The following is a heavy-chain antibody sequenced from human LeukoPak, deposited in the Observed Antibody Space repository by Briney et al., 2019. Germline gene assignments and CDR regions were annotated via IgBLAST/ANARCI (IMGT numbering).Heavy chain of an antibody. CDR1: GFTFSSYG. CDR2: ISSSSSYI. CDR3: ARVEPAAGTGQPGGY. D-gene: IGHD6-13*01. J-gene: IGHJ4*02. V-gene: IGHV3-21*01. Sequence: GGSLRLSCAASGFTFSSYGMHWVRQAPGKGLEWVSSISSSSSYIYYADSVKGRFTISRDNAKNSLYLQMNSLRAEDTAVYYCARVEPAAGTGQPGGYWGQGTLVTVSS.